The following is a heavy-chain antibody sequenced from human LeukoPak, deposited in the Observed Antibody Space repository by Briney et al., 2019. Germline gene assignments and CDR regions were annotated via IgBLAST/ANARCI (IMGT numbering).Heavy chain of an antibody. J-gene: IGHJ5*02. CDR2: VYNNGRT. D-gene: IGHD1-1*01. CDR3: ARGAGGYRFDP. V-gene: IGHV4-59*01. CDR1: GGSFSGYH. Sequence: SETLSLTCAVYGGSFSGYHWTWIRQPPGKGLEYIGYVYNNGRTFYNPSLKSRVTMSADTSKKQFSLILTSVTAAGTAVYYCARGAGGYRFDPWGQGTLVTVSS.